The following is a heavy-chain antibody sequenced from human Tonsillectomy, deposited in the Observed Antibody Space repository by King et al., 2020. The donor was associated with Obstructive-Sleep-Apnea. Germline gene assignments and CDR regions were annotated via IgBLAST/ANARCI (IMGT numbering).Heavy chain of an antibody. CDR3: AAYSYGQAGY. CDR1: GYTFTSYY. Sequence: QLVQSGAEVKKPGASVKVSCKASGYTFTSYYMHWVRQAPGQGLEWVGIINPSGGSKSYAQKFQGRVTMTRATSTSTVYMELSSLRSEDTAVYYCAAYSYGQAGYWGQGTLVTVSS. J-gene: IGHJ4*02. CDR2: INPSGGSK. V-gene: IGHV1-46*01. D-gene: IGHD5-18*01.